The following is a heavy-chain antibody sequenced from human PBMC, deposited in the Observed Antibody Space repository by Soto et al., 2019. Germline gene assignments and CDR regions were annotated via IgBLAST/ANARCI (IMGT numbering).Heavy chain of an antibody. D-gene: IGHD6-13*01. V-gene: IGHV3-49*04. Sequence: GGSLRLSCTASGFTFGDYATSWVRQAPGKGLEWVGFIRSKAYGGTTEYAASVKGRFTISRDDSKSIAYLQMNSLKTEDTAVYYCTRELTGSSWYYYYYGMDVGGQGTTVTVSS. J-gene: IGHJ6*02. CDR3: TRELTGSSWYYYYYGMDV. CDR2: IRSKAYGGTT. CDR1: GFTFGDYA.